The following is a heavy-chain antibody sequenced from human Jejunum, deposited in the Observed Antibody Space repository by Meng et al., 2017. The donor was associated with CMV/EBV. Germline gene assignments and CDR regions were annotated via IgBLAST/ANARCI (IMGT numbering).Heavy chain of an antibody. D-gene: IGHD5-18*01. CDR3: ARALYSYGLGARFDF. J-gene: IGHJ4*02. V-gene: IGHV3-7*01. CDR2: IKENGSEK. Sequence: MSWVRQAQGKGLEWVANIKENGSEKYSVDSVKGRFTISRDNAKNSLSLQMNSLRAEDTAVYYCARALYSYGLGARFDFWGQGSLVTVSS.